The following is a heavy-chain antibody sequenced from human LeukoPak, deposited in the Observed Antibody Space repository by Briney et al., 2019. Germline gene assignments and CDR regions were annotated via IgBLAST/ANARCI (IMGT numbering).Heavy chain of an antibody. CDR1: GFTFISYG. J-gene: IGHJ3*02. CDR3: ASIGVSHYYDSSGYMARAFDI. CDR2: IWYDGSNK. D-gene: IGHD3-22*01. V-gene: IGHV3-33*01. Sequence: GRSLRLSCAASGFTFISYGMHWVRQAPGKGLEWVAVIWYDGSNKYYADSVKGRFTISRDNSKNTLYLQMDSLRAEDTAVYYCASIGVSHYYDSSGYMARAFDIWGQGTMVTVSS.